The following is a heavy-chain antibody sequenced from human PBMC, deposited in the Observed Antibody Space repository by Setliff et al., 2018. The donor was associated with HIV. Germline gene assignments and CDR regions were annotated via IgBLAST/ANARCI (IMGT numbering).Heavy chain of an antibody. Sequence: GSLRLSCAASGFTFSTFAMHWVRQAPGKGLEWVSAIGGRTGSTYYADSVKGRLTISRDNSKNTLYLQMNSLRAEDTAVYCCARSKGHLYYDDDTGYVLRAFDIWGQGTMVTVSS. J-gene: IGHJ3*02. CDR1: GFTFSTFA. D-gene: IGHD3-22*01. CDR2: IGGRTGST. CDR3: ARSKGHLYYDDDTGYVLRAFDI. V-gene: IGHV3-NL1*01.